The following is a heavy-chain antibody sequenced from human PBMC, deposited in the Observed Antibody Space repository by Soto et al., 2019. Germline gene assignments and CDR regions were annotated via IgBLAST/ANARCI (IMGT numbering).Heavy chain of an antibody. CDR1: GGSMSRYY. Sequence: SETLSLTCTGSGGSMSRYYWSWIRQPPGKGLEWIGYIYYSGSTNYNPSLKSRVTISVDTSKNQFSLKLSSVTAADTAGYYCARHGLNRFYFYSSAHRTLVTVSS. CDR2: IYYSGST. V-gene: IGHV4-59*01. J-gene: IGHJ4*01. D-gene: IGHD2-8*01. CDR3: ARHGLNRFYFYS.